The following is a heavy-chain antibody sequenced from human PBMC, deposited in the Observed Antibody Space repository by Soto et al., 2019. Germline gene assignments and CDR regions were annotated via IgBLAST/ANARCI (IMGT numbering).Heavy chain of an antibody. CDR1: GAPSRSAGSS. Sequence: PSETLSPTCTASGAPSRSAGSSWSWVRQPPGKGLEWIGNIYYSASTYYNPSLKSRVVISVDTSKNQFALKMRSVTAADTAVYYCARLLVSTAIFALGNWGQGTLVTVSS. CDR2: IYYSAST. D-gene: IGHD2-21*02. CDR3: ARLLVSTAIFALGN. V-gene: IGHV4-31*03. J-gene: IGHJ4*01.